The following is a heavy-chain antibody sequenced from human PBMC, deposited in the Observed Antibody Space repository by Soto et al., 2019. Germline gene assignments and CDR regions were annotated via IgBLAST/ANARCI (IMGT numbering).Heavy chain of an antibody. V-gene: IGHV3-21*06. Sequence: XGSLRLSCAASGFTFTRYSMNWVRQAPGKGLEWVSSISSTTNYIYYGDSMKGRFTISRDNAKNSLYLEMNSLRAEDTAVYYCARESEDLTSNFDYWGQATLVTVSS. J-gene: IGHJ4*02. CDR2: ISSTTNYI. CDR1: GFTFTRYS. CDR3: ARESEDLTSNFDY.